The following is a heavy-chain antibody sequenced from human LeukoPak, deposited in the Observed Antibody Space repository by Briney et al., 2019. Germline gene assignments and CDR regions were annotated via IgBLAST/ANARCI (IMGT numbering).Heavy chain of an antibody. CDR1: GYTFTSYG. CDR2: ISAYNGNT. CDR3: ARGVVNYDSSGYYFNHFDY. J-gene: IGHJ4*02. Sequence: ASVKVSCKASGYTFTSYGISGVRQAPGQGVEWMGWISAYNGNTNYAQKLQGRVTMTTDTSTSTAYMELRSLRSDDTAVYYCARGVVNYDSSGYYFNHFDYWGQGTLVTVSS. V-gene: IGHV1-18*01. D-gene: IGHD3-22*01.